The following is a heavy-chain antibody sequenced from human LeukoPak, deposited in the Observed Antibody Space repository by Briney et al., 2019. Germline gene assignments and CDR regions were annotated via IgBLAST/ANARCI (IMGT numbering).Heavy chain of an antibody. J-gene: IGHJ4*02. CDR1: GFTFSNAW. V-gene: IGHV3-15*01. Sequence: PGGSLRLSCAASGFTFSNAWTSWVRQAPGKGLEWVGRIKSKTDGGTTDYAAPVKGRFTISRDDSKNTLYLQMNSLKTEDTAVYYCTTDIVVVPAAKLIDYWGQGTLVTVSS. CDR3: TTDIVVVPAAKLIDY. D-gene: IGHD2-2*01. CDR2: IKSKTDGGTT.